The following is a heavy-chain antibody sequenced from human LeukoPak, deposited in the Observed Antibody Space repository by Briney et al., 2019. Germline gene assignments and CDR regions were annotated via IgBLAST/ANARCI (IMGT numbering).Heavy chain of an antibody. V-gene: IGHV4-59*08. Sequence: TSETLSLTCTVSGGSISGYYWSWIRQPPGKGLEWIGYIYYSGSTNYNPSLKSRVTISVDTSKNQFSLKLSSVTAADTAVYYCATTGTGGFDYWGQGTLVTVSS. D-gene: IGHD1-14*01. J-gene: IGHJ4*02. CDR2: IYYSGST. CDR1: GGSISGYY. CDR3: ATTGTGGFDY.